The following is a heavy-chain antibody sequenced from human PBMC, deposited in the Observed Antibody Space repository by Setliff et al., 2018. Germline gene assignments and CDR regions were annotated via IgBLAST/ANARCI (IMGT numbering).Heavy chain of an antibody. Sequence: PSETLSLTCAVYGDPFTDYYWSWVRQAPGKGLEWLASINPHGSGKYYADSVKGRFTISRDNAKNSLSLQMNNLRSEDTAVYYCFGAGTCSYWGQGTLVTVSS. D-gene: IGHD3-10*01. CDR1: GDPFTDYY. CDR2: INPHGSGK. J-gene: IGHJ4*02. CDR3: FGAGTCSY. V-gene: IGHV3-7*01.